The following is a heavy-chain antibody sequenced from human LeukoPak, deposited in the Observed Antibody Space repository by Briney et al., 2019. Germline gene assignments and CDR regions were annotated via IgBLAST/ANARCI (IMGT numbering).Heavy chain of an antibody. CDR2: FDPEDGET. CDR1: GYTFTSYY. V-gene: IGHV1-24*01. D-gene: IGHD1-26*01. J-gene: IGHJ4*02. Sequence: GASVKVSCKASGYTFTSYYIHWVRQAPGKGLEWMGGFDPEDGETIYAQKFQGRVTMTEDTSTDTAYLELSSLRSEDTAVYYCATESFASGSLDYWGQGTLVTVSS. CDR3: ATESFASGSLDY.